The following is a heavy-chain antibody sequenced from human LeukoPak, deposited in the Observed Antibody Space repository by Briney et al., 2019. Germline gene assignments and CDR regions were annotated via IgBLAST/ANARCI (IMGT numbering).Heavy chain of an antibody. Sequence: GGSLRLSCAASGFTFSSYSMSWVRQAPGKGLEWVSTISGSGGSTSYADSVKGRFTISRDNSKSTVYVQMNSLRAEDTAVYYCAKGSDYSNYAWFDPWGQGTLVTVSS. CDR1: GFTFSSYS. CDR3: AKGSDYSNYAWFDP. J-gene: IGHJ5*02. D-gene: IGHD4-11*01. CDR2: ISGSGGST. V-gene: IGHV3-23*01.